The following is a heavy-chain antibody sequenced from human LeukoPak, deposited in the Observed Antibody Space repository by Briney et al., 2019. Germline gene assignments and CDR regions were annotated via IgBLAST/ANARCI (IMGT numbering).Heavy chain of an antibody. J-gene: IGHJ4*02. V-gene: IGHV1-2*06. CDR1: GYTFTGYY. Sequence: ASVKVSCKASGYTFTGYYMHWVRQAPGQGLEWMGRINPNSGGTNYAQKFQGRVTMTRDTSISTAHMELSRLRSDDTAVYYCAREEDIVVVPAASNGFNEYWGQGTLVTVSS. CDR2: INPNSGGT. CDR3: AREEDIVVVPAASNGFNEY. D-gene: IGHD2-2*01.